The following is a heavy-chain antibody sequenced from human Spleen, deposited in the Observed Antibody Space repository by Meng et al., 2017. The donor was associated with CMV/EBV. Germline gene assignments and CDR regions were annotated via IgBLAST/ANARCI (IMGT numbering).Heavy chain of an antibody. Sequence: YPFISYGISWVRQAPGKGLEWMGWINPNSGGTNYAQKFQGRVTMTRDTSISTAYMELSRLRSDDTAVYYCAREALGYCSSTSCSPTTYWGQGTLVTVSS. J-gene: IGHJ4*02. V-gene: IGHV1-2*02. CDR3: AREALGYCSSTSCSPTTY. CDR1: YPFISYG. D-gene: IGHD2-2*01. CDR2: INPNSGGT.